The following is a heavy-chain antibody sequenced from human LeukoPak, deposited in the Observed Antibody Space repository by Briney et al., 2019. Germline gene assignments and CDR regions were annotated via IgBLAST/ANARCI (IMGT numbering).Heavy chain of an antibody. Sequence: TETLSLTCAVYGGSFSGYYWSWIRQPPGKGLEWIGEINHSGSTNYNPSLKSRVTISVDTSKNQFSLKLSSVTAADTAVYYCARPGSSSYIPFDYWGQGTLVTVSS. CDR1: GGSFSGYY. J-gene: IGHJ4*02. CDR2: INHSGST. D-gene: IGHD6-13*01. V-gene: IGHV4-34*01. CDR3: ARPGSSSYIPFDY.